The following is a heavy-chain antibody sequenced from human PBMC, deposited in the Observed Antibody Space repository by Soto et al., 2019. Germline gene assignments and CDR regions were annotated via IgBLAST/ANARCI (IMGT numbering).Heavy chain of an antibody. J-gene: IGHJ3*02. CDR1: GGSMSTNY. D-gene: IGHD1-1*01. CDR3: AIRTKFERRGDALDM. CDR2: VYYSGSSGNN. V-gene: IGHV4-59*08. Sequence: SETLSLTCSVSGGSMSTNYWTWIRQPPGRGLEWIGFVYYSGSSGNNNYNPSLQSRVTISVDTSKNQFSLKLSSVTAADTAVYYFAIRTKFERRGDALDMWAQRTMVTGSS.